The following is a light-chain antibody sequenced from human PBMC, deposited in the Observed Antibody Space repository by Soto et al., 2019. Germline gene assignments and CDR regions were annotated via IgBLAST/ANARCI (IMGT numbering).Light chain of an antibody. J-gene: IGLJ3*02. CDR1: SSDIGGYNY. CDR3: GSYAGGSNLK. Sequence: QSVLTQPPSASGSPGQSVTISCTGTSSDIGGYNYVSWYQQHPGEAPKLIIYDVTKRPSGVPDRFSGSKSANTASLTVSRLQAEDEADYYCGSYAGGSNLKFGGGTKLTVL. V-gene: IGLV2-8*01. CDR2: DVT.